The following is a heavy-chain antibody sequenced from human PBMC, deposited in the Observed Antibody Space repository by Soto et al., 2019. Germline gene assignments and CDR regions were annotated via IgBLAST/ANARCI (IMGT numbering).Heavy chain of an antibody. Sequence: XGSLRLSCAVAGFTFGSYWMNWVRLIPGKGLEWVAYIKPDGSATYYVDSVKGRFTISRDNAKNSLYLQMNSLRVEDTSVYYCARAGYCGPGCYYYFDYWGQGTLVTVSS. D-gene: IGHD2-21*02. J-gene: IGHJ4*02. CDR2: IKPDGSAT. V-gene: IGHV3-7*01. CDR1: GFTFGSYW. CDR3: ARAGYCGPGCYYYFDY.